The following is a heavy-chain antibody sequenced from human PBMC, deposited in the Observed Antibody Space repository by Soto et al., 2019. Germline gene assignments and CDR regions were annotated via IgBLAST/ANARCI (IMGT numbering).Heavy chain of an antibody. D-gene: IGHD2-8*01. CDR3: ARGDSTDCSNGVCSFFYNHDMDV. J-gene: IGHJ6*02. V-gene: IGHV1-2*04. CDR1: GYRFTDYH. Sequence: ASVKVSCKASGYRFTDYHIHWVRQAPGQGLEWLGRINPKSGGTSTAQKFQGWVIMTTETSISTASMELTRLTSDDTAIYYCARGDSTDCSNGVCSFFYNHDMDVWGQGTTVTVT. CDR2: INPKSGGT.